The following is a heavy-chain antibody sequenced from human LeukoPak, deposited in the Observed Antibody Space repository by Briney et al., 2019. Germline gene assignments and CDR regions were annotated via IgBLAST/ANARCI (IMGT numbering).Heavy chain of an antibody. V-gene: IGHV3-30-3*01. CDR2: ISYDGSNK. Sequence: GGSLRLSCAAPGFTFSSYAMHWVRQAPGKGLEWVAVISYDGSNKYYADSVKGRFTISRDNSKNTLYLQMNSLRAEDTAVYYCARGVWDIVVVVAATSGSPVDYWGQGTLVTVSS. D-gene: IGHD2-15*01. CDR3: ARGVWDIVVVVAATSGSPVDY. J-gene: IGHJ4*02. CDR1: GFTFSSYA.